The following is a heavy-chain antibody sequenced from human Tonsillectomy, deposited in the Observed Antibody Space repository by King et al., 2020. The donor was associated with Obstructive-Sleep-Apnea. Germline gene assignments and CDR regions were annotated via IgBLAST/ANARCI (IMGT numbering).Heavy chain of an antibody. Sequence: VQLQESGPGLVKPSETLSLTCTVSGGSISSYYWSWIRQPPGKGLEWIGYVYYSGSTNYNPSLKSGVTISVDTSKKQFSLKLSSVTAADTAVYYCAISVDTAMVFDYWGQGTLVTVSS. CDR2: VYYSGST. CDR3: AISVDTAMVFDY. D-gene: IGHD5-18*01. CDR1: GGSISSYY. J-gene: IGHJ4*02. V-gene: IGHV4-59*08.